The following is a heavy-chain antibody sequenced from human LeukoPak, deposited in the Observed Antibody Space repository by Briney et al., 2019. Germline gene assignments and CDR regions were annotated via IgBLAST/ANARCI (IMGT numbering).Heavy chain of an antibody. D-gene: IGHD1-26*01. CDR1: GFTFSSYW. V-gene: IGHV3-74*01. CDR3: ARRSSGSPPYYFDY. CDR2: INSDGGTT. Sequence: GGSLRLSCAASGFTFSSYWMRWVRQAPGKGLVWVSRINSDGGTTNYADYVKGRFTISRDNAKNTLYLQMNSLRAEDTAVYYCARRSSGSPPYYFDYWGQGTLVTVSS. J-gene: IGHJ4*02.